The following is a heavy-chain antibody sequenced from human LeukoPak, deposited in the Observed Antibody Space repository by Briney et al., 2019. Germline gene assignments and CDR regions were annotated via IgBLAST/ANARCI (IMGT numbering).Heavy chain of an antibody. D-gene: IGHD3-22*01. Sequence: KPGASVKVSCKASGYTFTGYYIHWVRQAPGQGLEWMGWINPNSGGTNYAQKFQGRVTMTRDTSISTAYMELSRLRSDDTAVYYCARDFYDSSGIKSDYYYYYMDVWGKGTTVTVSS. CDR3: ARDFYDSSGIKSDYYYYYMDV. V-gene: IGHV1-2*02. CDR2: INPNSGGT. J-gene: IGHJ6*03. CDR1: GYTFTGYY.